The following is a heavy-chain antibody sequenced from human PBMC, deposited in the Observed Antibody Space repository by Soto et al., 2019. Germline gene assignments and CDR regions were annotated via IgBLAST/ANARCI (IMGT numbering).Heavy chain of an antibody. V-gene: IGHV1-69*05. J-gene: IGHJ5*02. CDR2: IIPIFGTA. CDR1: GGTFSSYA. CDR3: ARERSGAWFDP. Sequence: GASVKVSCKASGGTFSSYAISWVRQAPGQGLEWMGGIIPIFGTANYAQKFQGRVTMTRNTSISTAYMELSSLRSEDTAVYYCARERSGAWFDPWGQGTLVTVSS. D-gene: IGHD3-10*01.